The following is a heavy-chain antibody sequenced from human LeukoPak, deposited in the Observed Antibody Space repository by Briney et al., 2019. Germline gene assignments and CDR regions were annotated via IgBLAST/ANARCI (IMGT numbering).Heavy chain of an antibody. J-gene: IGHJ3*02. CDR2: ISGSGGYT. CDR3: AKNWGATIYYAFDI. V-gene: IGHV3-23*01. D-gene: IGHD5-12*01. Sequence: GGSLRLSCAASGFTFSSYAISWVRQAPGKGLEWVSAISGSGGYTYYADSVKGRFTISRDNSKNTLYLQMNSLRAEDTAVYYCAKNWGATIYYAFDIWGQETMGTVSS. CDR1: GFTFSSYA.